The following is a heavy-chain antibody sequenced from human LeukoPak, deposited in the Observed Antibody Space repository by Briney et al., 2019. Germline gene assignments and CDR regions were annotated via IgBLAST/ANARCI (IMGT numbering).Heavy chain of an antibody. D-gene: IGHD1-26*01. CDR3: ARVRISGPREPLDY. J-gene: IGHJ4*02. V-gene: IGHV3-30-3*01. CDR2: ISYDGSNK. CDR1: GFTFSTYW. Sequence: PGGSLRLSCAASGFTFSTYWMHWVRQAPGKGLEWVAVISYDGSNKYYADSVKGRFTISRDNSKNTLYLQMNSLRADDTAVYYCARVRISGPREPLDYWGQGNLVTVSS.